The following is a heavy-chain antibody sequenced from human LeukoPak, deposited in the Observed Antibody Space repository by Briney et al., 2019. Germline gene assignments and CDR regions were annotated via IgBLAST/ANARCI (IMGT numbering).Heavy chain of an antibody. CDR3: ASLAYCSSTSCYGMDV. CDR2: ISSSSSYI. CDR1: GFTFSSYS. D-gene: IGHD2-2*01. Sequence: PGGSLRLSCAASGFTFSSYSMNWVRQAPGKGLEWVSSISSSSSYIYYADSVKGRFTISRDIAKNSLYLQMNSLRAEDTAVYYCASLAYCSSTSCYGMDVWGQGTTVTVSS. V-gene: IGHV3-21*01. J-gene: IGHJ6*02.